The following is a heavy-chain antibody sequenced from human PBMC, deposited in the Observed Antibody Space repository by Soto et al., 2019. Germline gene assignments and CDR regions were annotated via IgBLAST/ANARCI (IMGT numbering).Heavy chain of an antibody. CDR3: AKGSTIFGVVIDGMDV. V-gene: IGHV3-30*18. J-gene: IGHJ6*02. CDR1: GFTFSSYG. D-gene: IGHD3-3*01. CDR2: ISYDGSNK. Sequence: GGSLRLSCAASGFTFSSYGMHWVRQAPGKGLEWVAVISYDGSNKYFADSVKGRFTISRDNSKNTLYLQMNSLRAEDTAVYYCAKGSTIFGVVIDGMDVWGQGTTVTVSS.